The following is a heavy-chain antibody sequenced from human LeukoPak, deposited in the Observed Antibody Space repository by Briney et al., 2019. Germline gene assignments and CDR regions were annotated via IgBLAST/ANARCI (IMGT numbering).Heavy chain of an antibody. D-gene: IGHD3-9*01. CDR3: ARDRGLRYFDWLPYFDY. CDR2: NSSSGSTI. Sequence: PGGSLRLSCAASGFTFSDYYMSWIRQAPGRGLEWVSYNSSSGSTIYYADSVKGRFTISRDNAKNSLYLQMNSLRAEDTAVYYCARDRGLRYFDWLPYFDYWGQGTLVTVSS. V-gene: IGHV3-11*01. J-gene: IGHJ4*02. CDR1: GFTFSDYY.